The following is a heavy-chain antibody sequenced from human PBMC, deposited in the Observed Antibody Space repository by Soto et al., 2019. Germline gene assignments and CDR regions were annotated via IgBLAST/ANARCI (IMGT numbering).Heavy chain of an antibody. V-gene: IGHV3-30*03. CDR1: GFTFSSYG. CDR3: TGEVASGY. Sequence: QVQLVESGGGVVQPGRSLRLSCAASGFTFSSYGMHWVRQAPGKGLEWVAVISYDGSSKYYADSVTGRFTISRDNSKNPLYLEMNSLRADDTAVYYCTGEVASGYWGQGTLVTVSS. CDR2: ISYDGSSK. D-gene: IGHD7-27*01. J-gene: IGHJ4*02.